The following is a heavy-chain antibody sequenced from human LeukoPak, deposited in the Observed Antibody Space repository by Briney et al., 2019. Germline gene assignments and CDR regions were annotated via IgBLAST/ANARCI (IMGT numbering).Heavy chain of an antibody. J-gene: IGHJ4*02. CDR2: FYHSGST. Sequence: SSETLSLTCAVSGYSINSGYYWGWIRQPPGKGLEGIGSFYHSGSTYYNPSLKSRVTISVDTSRNQFSLKLTSVTAADTAMYYCARLGGGGTNYYFDYWGQGTLVTVSS. D-gene: IGHD3-16*01. CDR1: GYSINSGYY. CDR3: ARLGGGGTNYYFDY. V-gene: IGHV4-38-2*01.